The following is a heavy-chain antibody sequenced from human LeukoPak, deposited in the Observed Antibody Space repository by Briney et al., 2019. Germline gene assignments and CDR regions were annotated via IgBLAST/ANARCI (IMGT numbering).Heavy chain of an antibody. CDR3: ARGEVGATNLVDY. CDR2: INPNSGGT. J-gene: IGHJ4*02. Sequence: ASVKVSCKASGYTFTGYYMHWLRQAPGQGLDWMGRINPNSGGTNYAQKLQGGVTMTRDTSISTAYMELSRLRSDDTAVYYCARGEVGATNLVDYWGQGTLVTVSS. V-gene: IGHV1-2*06. D-gene: IGHD1-26*01. CDR1: GYTFTGYY.